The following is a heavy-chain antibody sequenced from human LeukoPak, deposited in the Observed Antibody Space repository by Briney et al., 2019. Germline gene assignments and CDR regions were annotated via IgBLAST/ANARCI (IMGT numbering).Heavy chain of an antibody. CDR2: ISNDGSRK. V-gene: IGHV3-30*03. CDR3: ARLYYYGDALDI. D-gene: IGHD2/OR15-2a*01. Sequence: PGRSLRLSCAPSGFTFSRHGMHWVRQAPGKGLEWVAIISNDGSRKYYAHSVEGRFTISRDNSKNTLYLQMDSLRAEDTAVYYCARLYYYGDALDIWGQGTMVTVSS. CDR1: GFTFSRHG. J-gene: IGHJ3*02.